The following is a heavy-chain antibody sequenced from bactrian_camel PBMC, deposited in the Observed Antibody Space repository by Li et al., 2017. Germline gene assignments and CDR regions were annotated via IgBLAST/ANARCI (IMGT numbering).Heavy chain of an antibody. V-gene: IGHV3S53*01. CDR1: GNTRSRNV. CDR2: IDEDGDT. Sequence: HVQLVESGGGSVQTGGSLRLSCVLSGNTRSRNVMGWFRQTPGKEREGVAAIDEDGDTSYSDSVKGRFTTFKDNAKKPVYLRMDTLKAEDTAVYYCAADPSNPETTSPIYLGRGTQVTVS. J-gene: IGHJ4*01. CDR3: AADPSNPETTSPIY. D-gene: IGHD5*01.